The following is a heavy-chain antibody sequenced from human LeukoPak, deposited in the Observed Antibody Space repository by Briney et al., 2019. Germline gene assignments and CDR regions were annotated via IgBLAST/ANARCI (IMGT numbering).Heavy chain of an antibody. V-gene: IGHV4-39*01. CDR3: ARPYHYDSGSRGTAFDI. CDR1: GGSISSSSYY. Sequence: SETLSLTCTVSGGSISSSSYYWGWIRQPPGKGLEWIASIYDSRSTYYNPSLKSRLTISVDTSKNQFSLKLSSVTAADTATYYCARPYHYDSGSRGTAFDIWGQGTMVTVSS. D-gene: IGHD3-10*01. J-gene: IGHJ3*02. CDR2: IYDSRST.